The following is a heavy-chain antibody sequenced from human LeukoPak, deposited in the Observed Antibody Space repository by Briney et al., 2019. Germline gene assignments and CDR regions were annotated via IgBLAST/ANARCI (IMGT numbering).Heavy chain of an antibody. Sequence: GGSLRLSCAASGFTFSSYGMHWVRQAPGKGLEWVAVISYDGSNKYYADSVKGRFTISRDNSKNTLYLQMNSLRAEDTAVHYCAAAGPYSSGWHFDYWGQGTLVTVSS. CDR2: ISYDGSNK. CDR1: GFTFSSYG. J-gene: IGHJ4*02. V-gene: IGHV3-30*03. CDR3: AAAGPYSSGWHFDY. D-gene: IGHD6-19*01.